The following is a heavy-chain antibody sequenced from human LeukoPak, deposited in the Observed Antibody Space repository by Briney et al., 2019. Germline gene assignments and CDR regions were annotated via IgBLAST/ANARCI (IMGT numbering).Heavy chain of an antibody. J-gene: IGHJ4*02. CDR3: ARQFGSFVPYGGDHDRLGY. CDR1: GGSISSRSYY. CDR2: IYYTGST. D-gene: IGHD4-23*01. V-gene: IGHV4-39*01. Sequence: PSETLSLTCTVSGGSISSRSYYWGWIRQPPGKGLEWIGCIYYTGSTSYNPSLKSRVTISVDTSKNQFSLKLSSVTAADTAVYYCARQFGSFVPYGGDHDRLGYWGQGTLLIVSS.